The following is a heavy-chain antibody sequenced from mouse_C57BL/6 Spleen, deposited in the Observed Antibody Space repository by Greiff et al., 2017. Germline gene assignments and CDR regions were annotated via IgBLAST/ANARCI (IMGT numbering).Heavy chain of an antibody. CDR2: IYPGDGDT. V-gene: IGHV1-82*01. D-gene: IGHD1-1*01. Sequence: VHLVESGPELVKPGASVKISCKASGYAFSSSWMNWVKQRPGKGLEWIGRIYPGDGDTNYNGKFKGKATLTADKSSSTAYMQLSSLTSEDSAVYFCAREAPLGSSYRYAMDYWGQGTSVTVSS. CDR3: AREAPLGSSYRYAMDY. J-gene: IGHJ4*01. CDR1: GYAFSSSW.